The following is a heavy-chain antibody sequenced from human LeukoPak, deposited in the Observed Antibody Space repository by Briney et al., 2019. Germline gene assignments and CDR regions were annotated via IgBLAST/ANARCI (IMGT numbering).Heavy chain of an antibody. J-gene: IGHJ4*02. CDR3: ARDRAERNWTYHTLFDY. CDR1: GFTFRDYW. V-gene: IGHV3-74*01. Sequence: GGSLRLSCTASGFTFRDYWMHWIRQTPREGLVWVSRINGDETSRAYADSVEGRFTISRDNAKNTLYLQIDSLRAEDSAIYYCARDRAERNWTYHTLFDYWGQGTPVTVSS. CDR2: INGDETSR. D-gene: IGHD1-7*01.